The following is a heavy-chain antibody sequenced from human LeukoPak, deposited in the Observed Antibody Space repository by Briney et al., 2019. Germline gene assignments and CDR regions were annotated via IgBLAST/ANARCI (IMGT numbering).Heavy chain of an antibody. CDR2: IFCSGTT. J-gene: IGHJ4*02. V-gene: IGHV4-59*01. CDR1: RGSISSYY. Sequence: SETLSLTCTVSRGSISSYYWSWIRQPPGKGLEWIGYIFCSGTTNYNPSLKSRVIISVDTSKNQFSLKLSSVTAADTAVYYCARYYDSSGLGVVDYWGQGTLVTVSS. D-gene: IGHD3-22*01. CDR3: ARYYDSSGLGVVDY.